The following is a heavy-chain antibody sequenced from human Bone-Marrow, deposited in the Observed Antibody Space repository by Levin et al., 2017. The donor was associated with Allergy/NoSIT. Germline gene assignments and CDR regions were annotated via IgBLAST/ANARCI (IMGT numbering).Heavy chain of an antibody. CDR1: GFGFGSDW. CDR3: ARSMGRSYYFYYYALDG. J-gene: IGHJ6*02. D-gene: IGHD1-26*01. V-gene: IGHV5-51*01. CDR2: IYPADSDI. Sequence: GESLKISCKASGFGFGSDWIAWLRQMPGTGLELMGLIYPADSDIRYSPSFQGHVTISADTSIRTAYLQWSSLKASDTDVYYCARSMGRSYYFYYYALDGWGQGTTVTVSS.